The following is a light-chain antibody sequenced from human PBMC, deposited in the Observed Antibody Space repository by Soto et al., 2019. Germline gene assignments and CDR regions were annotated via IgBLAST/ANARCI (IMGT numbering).Light chain of an antibody. CDR2: DVS. Sequence: QSALTQPASVSGSPGQSITISCTGTSSDGGGYNYVSWYQQHPGKAPKLMIYDVSNRPSGVSNRFSGSKSCNPASLTIAGLQVVVEAAYYCSSYTSSFYVFGTGTKGPVL. V-gene: IGLV2-14*01. CDR3: SSYTSSFYV. J-gene: IGLJ1*01. CDR1: SSDGGGYNY.